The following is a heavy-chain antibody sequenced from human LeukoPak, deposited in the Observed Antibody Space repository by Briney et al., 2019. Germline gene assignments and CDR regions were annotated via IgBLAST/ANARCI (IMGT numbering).Heavy chain of an antibody. CDR1: GYTLTELS. CDR3: AKDSGDYGDYYYYYYYYMDV. CDR2: FDPEDGET. J-gene: IGHJ6*03. V-gene: IGHV1-24*01. D-gene: IGHD4-17*01. Sequence: ASVKVSCKVSGYTLTELSMHWVRQAPGKGLEWMGGFDPEDGETIYAQKFQGRVTMTEDTSTDTAYMELSSLRSEDTAVYYCAKDSGDYGDYYYYYYYYMDVWGKGTTVTVSS.